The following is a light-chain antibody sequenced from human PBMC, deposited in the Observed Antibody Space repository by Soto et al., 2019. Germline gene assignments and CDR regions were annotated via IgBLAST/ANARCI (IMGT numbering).Light chain of an antibody. CDR2: GNS. Sequence: QSVLTQPPSLSGAPGQRVTISCTGSSSNIGEHYDVHWYQQLPGTAPKLLIYGNSNRPSGVPDRFSGSKSGSSASLAINGLQAEEDADYYCQSYNNSLSVYVLGTGTKVTVL. CDR3: QSYNNSLSVYV. J-gene: IGLJ1*01. CDR1: SSNIGEHYD. V-gene: IGLV1-40*01.